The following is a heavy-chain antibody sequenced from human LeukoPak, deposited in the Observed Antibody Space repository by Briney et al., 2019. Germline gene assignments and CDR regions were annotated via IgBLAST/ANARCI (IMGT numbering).Heavy chain of an antibody. CDR2: IWYDGSNK. D-gene: IGHD6-19*01. CDR1: GFTFSSYG. V-gene: IGHV3-33*06. Sequence: GGSLRLSCAASGFTFSSYGMHWVRQAPGKGLEWVAVIWYDGSNKYYADSVKGRFTISRDNSKNTLYLQMNSLRAEDTAVYYCAKGSRATGWFVWGQGTTVTVSS. J-gene: IGHJ6*02. CDR3: AKGSRATGWFV.